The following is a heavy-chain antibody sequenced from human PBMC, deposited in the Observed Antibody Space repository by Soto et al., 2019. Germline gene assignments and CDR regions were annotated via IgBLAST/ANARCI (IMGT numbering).Heavy chain of an antibody. Sequence: QLQLQESGPGLVKPSETLSLTCTVSGGSISRSSYYWGWIRQPPGKGLEWIGSIYSGGSTFYNPSLKSRFTTYIDTSTNQFSLKLSSVTAADTAVYYCATTTLSGGYYFDYWGQGTLVTVSS. CDR3: ATTTLSGGYYFDY. J-gene: IGHJ4*02. CDR2: IYSGGST. CDR1: GGSISRSSYY. D-gene: IGHD1-26*01. V-gene: IGHV4-39*01.